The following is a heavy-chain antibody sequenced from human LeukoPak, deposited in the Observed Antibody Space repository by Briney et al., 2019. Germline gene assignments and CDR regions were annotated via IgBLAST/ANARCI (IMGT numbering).Heavy chain of an antibody. Sequence: SETLSLTCTVSGGSISTYYWSWIRQSPGKGLEWIGYIYYSGSAKYNPSLRSRVTISVDTSKNQFSLELSSVTAADTAVYYCARSYGSGNYFDYWGQGTLVTVSS. CDR2: IYYSGSA. CDR1: GGSISTYY. CDR3: ARSYGSGNYFDY. V-gene: IGHV4-59*01. D-gene: IGHD3-10*01. J-gene: IGHJ4*02.